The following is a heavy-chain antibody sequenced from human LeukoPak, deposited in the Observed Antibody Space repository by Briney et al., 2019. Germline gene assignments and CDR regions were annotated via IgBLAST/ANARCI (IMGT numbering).Heavy chain of an antibody. Sequence: SETLSLTCTVSGGSISSYYWSWIRQPAGKGLEWIGRIYTSGSTNYNPSLKSRVTMSVDTAKNQFSLKLSSVTAADTAVYYCARAYCSSTSCYDMDVWGKGTTVTVSS. J-gene: IGHJ6*03. D-gene: IGHD2-2*01. CDR2: IYTSGST. V-gene: IGHV4-4*07. CDR3: ARAYCSSTSCYDMDV. CDR1: GGSISSYY.